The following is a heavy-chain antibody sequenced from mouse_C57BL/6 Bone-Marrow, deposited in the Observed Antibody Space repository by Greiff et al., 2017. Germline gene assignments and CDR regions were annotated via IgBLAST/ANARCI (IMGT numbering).Heavy chain of an antibody. V-gene: IGHV1-81*01. D-gene: IGHD1-1*01. Sequence: QVQLQQSGAELARPGASVKLSCKASGYTFTSYGISWVKQRTGQGLEWIGEIYPRSGNTYYNEKFKGKATLTADKSSSTAYMELRSLTSEDAAVDFCASGSRWAYWGQGTLVTVSA. CDR2: IYPRSGNT. CDR1: GYTFTSYG. CDR3: ASGSRWAY. J-gene: IGHJ3*01.